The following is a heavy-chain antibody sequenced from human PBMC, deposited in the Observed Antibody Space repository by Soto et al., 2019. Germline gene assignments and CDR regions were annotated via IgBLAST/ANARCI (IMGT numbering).Heavy chain of an antibody. V-gene: IGHV4-59*08. D-gene: IGHD3-10*01. J-gene: IGHJ5*02. CDR3: ARHGYGSGSAKNWFDP. CDR1: GGSISSYY. CDR2: IYYSGST. Sequence: SETLSLTCTVSGGSISSYYWSWIRQPPGKGLEWIGYIYYSGSTNYNPSLKSRVTISVDTSKNQFSLKLSSVTAADTAVYYCARHGYGSGSAKNWFDPWGQGTLVTVSS.